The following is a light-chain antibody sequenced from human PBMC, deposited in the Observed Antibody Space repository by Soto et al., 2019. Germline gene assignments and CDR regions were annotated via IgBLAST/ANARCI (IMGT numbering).Light chain of an antibody. V-gene: IGKV3-20*01. CDR2: GIS. CDR3: QQYGSSWT. J-gene: IGKJ1*01. CDR1: QSVTSNY. Sequence: IVLTLSPCALSLSPGERARLSCRASQSVTSNYLAWYQQKPGQAPRLLIYGISTRATGVPDRFSGSGSGTDFTLTISRLEPEDFAVYYCQQYGSSWTFAQGTKVDIK.